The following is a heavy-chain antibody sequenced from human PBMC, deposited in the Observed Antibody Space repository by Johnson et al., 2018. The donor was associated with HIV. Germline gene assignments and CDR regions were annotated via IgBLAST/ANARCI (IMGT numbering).Heavy chain of an antibody. Sequence: VQLVESGGGLVQPGGSLGLACVGSGFNVSNNYMSWVRQPPGQGLEWVSTLYGGGSTFYADSATGRFTISKDHSKNTLYLQMNSLRAEDTAVYYCARDLVEYSSSSYAFDIWGQGTMVTVSS. V-gene: IGHV3-66*01. CDR1: GFNVSNNY. CDR2: LYGGGST. CDR3: ARDLVEYSSSSYAFDI. J-gene: IGHJ3*02. D-gene: IGHD6-6*01.